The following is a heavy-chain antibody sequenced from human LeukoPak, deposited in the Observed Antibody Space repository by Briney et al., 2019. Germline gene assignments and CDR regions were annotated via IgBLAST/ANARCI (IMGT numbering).Heavy chain of an antibody. Sequence: PGGSLRLSCAASGFTFSSYAMSWVRQAPGKGLEWVSYISSSGSTIYYADSVKGRFTISRDNAKNSLYLQMNSLRAEDTAVYYCARLVPNYYYYYMDVWGKGTTVTISS. CDR1: GFTFSSYA. J-gene: IGHJ6*03. V-gene: IGHV3-48*03. CDR3: ARLVPNYYYYYMDV. CDR2: ISSSGSTI. D-gene: IGHD6-13*01.